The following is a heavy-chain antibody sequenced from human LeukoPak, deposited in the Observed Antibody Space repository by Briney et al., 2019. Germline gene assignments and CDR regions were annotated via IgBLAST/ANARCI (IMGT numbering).Heavy chain of an antibody. J-gene: IGHJ5*02. V-gene: IGHV4-30-2*01. Sequence: SSETLSLTCTVSGGSIRSSYYYWGWIRQPPGKGLEWIGYIYHSGSTYYNPSLKSRVTISVDRSKNQFSLKLSSVTAADTAVYYCARYYYDSSGPPHKRWFDPWGQGTLVTVSS. CDR3: ARYYYDSSGPPHKRWFDP. CDR1: GGSIRSSYYY. D-gene: IGHD3-22*01. CDR2: IYHSGST.